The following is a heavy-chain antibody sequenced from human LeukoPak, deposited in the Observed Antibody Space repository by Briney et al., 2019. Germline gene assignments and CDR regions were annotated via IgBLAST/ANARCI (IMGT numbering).Heavy chain of an antibody. V-gene: IGHV4-59*08. CDR1: GGSISSYY. Sequence: SETLSLTCTVSGGSISSYYWSWIRXPPGKXXEXIGXIYYSGSTNYNPSLNSRVTISVDRSKNQFSLKLRSVTAADTAMYYCARRAADDAFDIWGQGTMVTASS. CDR2: IYYSGST. J-gene: IGHJ3*02. CDR3: ARRAADDAFDI.